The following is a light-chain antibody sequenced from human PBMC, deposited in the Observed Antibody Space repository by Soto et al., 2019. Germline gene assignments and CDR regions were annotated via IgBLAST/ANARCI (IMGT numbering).Light chain of an antibody. Sequence: EIVLTQSPGTLSLSPGERATLSCRASQSVSSSYLAWYQQKPGQSPRLLIYGASSRATGIPDRFSGSGSGTDLTLTISRLEPEDFEVYYCQQYGSSPLTFGQGTMVDIK. V-gene: IGKV3-20*01. J-gene: IGKJ1*01. CDR3: QQYGSSPLT. CDR1: QSVSSSY. CDR2: GAS.